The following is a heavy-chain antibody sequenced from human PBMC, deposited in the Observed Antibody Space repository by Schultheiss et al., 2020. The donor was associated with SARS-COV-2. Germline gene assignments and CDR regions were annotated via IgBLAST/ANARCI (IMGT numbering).Heavy chain of an antibody. V-gene: IGHV4-31*03. J-gene: IGHJ4*02. D-gene: IGHD4-11*01. CDR3: ARDRYDYSNQYYFDY. CDR1: GGSISSGGYY. Sequence: SCTVSGGSISSGGYYWSWIRQHPGKGLEWIGYIYYSGSTYYNPSLKSRVTISVDTSKNQFSLKLSSVTAADTAVYYCARDRYDYSNQYYFDYWGQGTLVTVSS. CDR2: IYYSGST.